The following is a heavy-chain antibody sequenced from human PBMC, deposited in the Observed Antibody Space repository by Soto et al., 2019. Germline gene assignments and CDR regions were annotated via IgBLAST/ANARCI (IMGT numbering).Heavy chain of an antibody. CDR2: IYYSGST. CDR1: GGSISSGGYY. Sequence: SETLSLTCTVSGGSISSGGYYWSWIRQHPGKGLEWIGYIYYSGSTYYNPSLKSRVTISVDTSKNQFSLKLSSVTAADTAVYYCARVSPPYCTNGVCYAVDPWGQGTLVTVSS. CDR3: ARVSPPYCTNGVCYAVDP. J-gene: IGHJ5*02. V-gene: IGHV4-31*03. D-gene: IGHD2-8*01.